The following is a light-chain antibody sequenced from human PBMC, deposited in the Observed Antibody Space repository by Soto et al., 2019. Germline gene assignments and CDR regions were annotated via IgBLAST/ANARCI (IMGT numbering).Light chain of an antibody. CDR3: QHYNSYPYT. V-gene: IGKV1-5*03. Sequence: DVQMTHSPSTLSASVRGRFTITCRASQSISSWLAWYQQKPGKVPKLLIYMASSLESGVPSRFSGSGSGTEFTLTISSVQPDDFATYYCQHYNSYPYTFGQGTKVDIK. CDR1: QSISSW. CDR2: MAS. J-gene: IGKJ2*01.